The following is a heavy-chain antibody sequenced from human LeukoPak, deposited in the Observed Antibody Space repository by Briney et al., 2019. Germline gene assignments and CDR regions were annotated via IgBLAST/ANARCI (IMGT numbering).Heavy chain of an antibody. D-gene: IGHD3-10*01. CDR2: IYYSGST. V-gene: IGHV4-59*01. CDR3: ARGGGFGPYYFDY. Sequence: TSETLSLTCTVSGGSISSYYWSWIRQPPGKGLEWIGYIYYSGSTNYNSSLKSRVTISVDTSKNQFSLKLSSVTAADTAVYYCARGGGFGPYYFDYWGQGTLVTVSS. CDR1: GGSISSYY. J-gene: IGHJ4*02.